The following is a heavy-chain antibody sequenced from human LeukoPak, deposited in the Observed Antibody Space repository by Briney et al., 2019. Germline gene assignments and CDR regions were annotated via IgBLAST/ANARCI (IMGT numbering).Heavy chain of an antibody. CDR3: ARDSTPSYYYGMDV. Sequence: PSETLSLTCAVYGGSFSGYYWSWIRQPPGKGLEWIGEINHSGSTNYNPSLKSRVTISVDTSKNQFSLKLSSVTAADTAVYYCARDSTPSYYYGMDVWGQGTTVTVSS. CDR1: GGSFSGYY. J-gene: IGHJ6*02. CDR2: INHSGST. V-gene: IGHV4-34*01. D-gene: IGHD2-21*01.